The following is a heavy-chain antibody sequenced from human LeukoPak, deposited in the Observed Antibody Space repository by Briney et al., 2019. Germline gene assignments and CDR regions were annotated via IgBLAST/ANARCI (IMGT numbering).Heavy chain of an antibody. Sequence: ETLSLTCTVSDDSLSRYYMSWVRQAPGKGLEWVSVIYSGGSTYYADSVKGRFTISRDNSKNTLYLQMNSLRAEDTAVYYCARAYRGYSSSSYYFDYWGQGTLVTVSS. CDR2: IYSGGST. CDR3: ARAYRGYSSSSYYFDY. V-gene: IGHV3-53*01. CDR1: DDSLSRYY. J-gene: IGHJ4*02. D-gene: IGHD6-13*01.